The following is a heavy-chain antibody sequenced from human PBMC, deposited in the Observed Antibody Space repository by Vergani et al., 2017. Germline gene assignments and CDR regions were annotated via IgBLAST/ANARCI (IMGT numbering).Heavy chain of an antibody. D-gene: IGHD3-10*01. CDR1: GGTFSSYA. J-gene: IGHJ4*02. CDR2: IIPIFGTA. CDR3: ARPGGSYYYGSGSLSHFDY. Sequence: QVQLVQSGAEVKKPGSSVKVSCKASGGTFSSYAISWVRQAPGQGLEWMGGIIPIFGTANYAQKFQGRVTITADESTSTAYMELSSLRSEDTAVYYCARPGGSYYYGSGSLSHFDYGGQGTLVTVSS. V-gene: IGHV1-69*12.